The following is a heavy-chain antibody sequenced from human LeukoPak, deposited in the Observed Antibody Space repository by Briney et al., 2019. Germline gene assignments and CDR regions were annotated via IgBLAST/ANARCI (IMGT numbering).Heavy chain of an antibody. Sequence: ASVKVSCKASGGTFSSYAISWVRQAPGQGLEWMGWINPNSGATNYAQNFRGWVTMTRDTSVSAGYMELRRLTSDDTAVYYCARGLINGHDFDYWGQGTLVTVSS. V-gene: IGHV1-2*04. CDR1: GGTFSSYA. CDR3: ARGLINGHDFDY. J-gene: IGHJ4*02. CDR2: INPNSGAT. D-gene: IGHD5-12*01.